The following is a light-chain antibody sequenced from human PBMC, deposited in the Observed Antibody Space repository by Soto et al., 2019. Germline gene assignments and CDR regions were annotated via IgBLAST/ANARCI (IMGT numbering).Light chain of an antibody. CDR2: DAS. V-gene: IGKV1-5*01. CDR1: QSINSW. CDR3: QQYNSYPWT. Sequence: DTQMTKSPSTLSASVGDRVTITCRASQSINSWLAWYQQKPGKVPKLLIYDASSLESGVPTRFSGSGSGPEFTLTISRLQPDDFATYYGQQYNSYPWTFGQGTKVEIK. J-gene: IGKJ1*01.